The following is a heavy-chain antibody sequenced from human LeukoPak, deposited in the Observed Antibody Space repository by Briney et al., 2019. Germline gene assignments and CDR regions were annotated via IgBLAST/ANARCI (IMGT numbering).Heavy chain of an antibody. Sequence: ASVKVSCKASGYTFTGYYMHWVRQAPGQGLEWMGWINPNSGGTNYAQKFQGRVTMTRDTSISTAYMELSRLRSDDTAVYYCARDLSLIRYFDWFLLYYWGQGTLVTVSS. D-gene: IGHD3-9*01. V-gene: IGHV1-2*02. CDR2: INPNSGGT. J-gene: IGHJ4*02. CDR1: GYTFTGYY. CDR3: ARDLSLIRYFDWFLLYY.